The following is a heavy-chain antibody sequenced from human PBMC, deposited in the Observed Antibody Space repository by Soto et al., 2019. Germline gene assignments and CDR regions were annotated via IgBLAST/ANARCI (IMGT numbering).Heavy chain of an antibody. J-gene: IGHJ4*02. Sequence: LRLSCAASGFTFSTCAMNWVRQAPGKGLEWVSGISDSGLSSYYADSVKGRFTISRDNSKNTLHLQMNSLRAEDTAVYYCAKQGNGYNTDYWGQGTLVTVSS. CDR3: AKQGNGYNTDY. CDR2: ISDSGLSS. CDR1: GFTFSTCA. V-gene: IGHV3-23*01. D-gene: IGHD5-12*01.